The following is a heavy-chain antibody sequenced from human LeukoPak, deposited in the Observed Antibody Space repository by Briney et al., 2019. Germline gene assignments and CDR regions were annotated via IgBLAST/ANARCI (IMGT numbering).Heavy chain of an antibody. V-gene: IGHV3-7*04. Sequence: GGSLRLSCGASGFTFSTYWMSWVRQAPGKGLEWVASINQDGSQKYYVDSVKGRFTISRDNAKNSLYLQMDSLRAEDTAVYYCARVYGSGTYYPYRMDVWGQGTTVTVSS. J-gene: IGHJ6*02. CDR3: ARVYGSGTYYPYRMDV. CDR1: GFTFSTYW. CDR2: INQDGSQK. D-gene: IGHD3-10*01.